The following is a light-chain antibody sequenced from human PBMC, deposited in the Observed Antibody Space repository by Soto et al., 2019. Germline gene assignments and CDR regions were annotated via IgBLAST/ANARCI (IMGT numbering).Light chain of an antibody. CDR1: QSVSSSH. CDR2: AAS. J-gene: IGKJ5*01. CDR3: QQYNNWPPIT. V-gene: IGKV3-20*01. Sequence: EIVLTQSPGTLSLSPGERATLSCRASQSVSSSHLAWYQHKPGQAPRLLIYAASSRATGSPDRFSGGGSGTDFTLTISRLEPEDFAVYYCQQYNNWPPITFGQGTRLEI.